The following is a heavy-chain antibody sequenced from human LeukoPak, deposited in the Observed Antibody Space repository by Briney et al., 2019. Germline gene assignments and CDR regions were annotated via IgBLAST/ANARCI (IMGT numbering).Heavy chain of an antibody. D-gene: IGHD6-19*01. CDR3: ARYNSGWNDY. V-gene: IGHV3-21*01. J-gene: IGHJ4*02. CDR1: GFTFSSFN. Sequence: PGGSLRLSCAASGFTFSSFNMNWVRQAPGKGLEWVSSISSTSSLIWYADSLKGRFTISRDNAKNSLYLQMDSLRAEDTAVYYCARYNSGWNDYWGQGTLVTVSS. CDR2: ISSTSSLI.